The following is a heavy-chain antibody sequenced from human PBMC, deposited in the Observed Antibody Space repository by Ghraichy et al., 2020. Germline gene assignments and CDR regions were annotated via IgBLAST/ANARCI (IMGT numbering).Heavy chain of an antibody. CDR2: INPNSGGT. J-gene: IGHJ4*02. V-gene: IGHV1-2*02. Sequence: ASVKVSCEASGYTFTGFYMHWVRQAPGQGLEWMGWINPNSGGTNYAQKFQGRVTMTRDTSISTAYMELSRLRSDDTAVYYCARADYDILTGYYNWGQGTLVTVSS. CDR1: GYTFTGFY. D-gene: IGHD3-9*01. CDR3: ARADYDILTGYYN.